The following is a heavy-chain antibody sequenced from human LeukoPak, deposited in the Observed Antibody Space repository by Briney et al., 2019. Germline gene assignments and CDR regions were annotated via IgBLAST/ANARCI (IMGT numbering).Heavy chain of an antibody. CDR3: AVTSYGGNLWFDY. D-gene: IGHD4-23*01. J-gene: IGHJ4*02. Sequence: ASVKVSCKAFGYTFTSYYMHWVRQAPGQGLEWMGIINPSGGSTSYAQKFQGRVTMTRDTSTSTVYMELSSLRSEDTAVYYCAVTSYGGNLWFDYWGQGTLVTVSS. V-gene: IGHV1-46*01. CDR1: GYTFTSYY. CDR2: INPSGGST.